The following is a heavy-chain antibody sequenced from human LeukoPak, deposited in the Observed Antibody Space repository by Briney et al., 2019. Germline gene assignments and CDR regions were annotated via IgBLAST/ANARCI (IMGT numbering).Heavy chain of an antibody. CDR1: GFTVSTNY. CDR3: ARGNHDFWSANVDF. CDR2: IYTSGST. D-gene: IGHD3-3*01. Sequence: GGSLRLSCAASGFTVSTNYMSWVRQAPGKGLERVSVIYTSGSTYYADSVKGRFTISRDNSKNTLWLQMNSLRAEDTAMYYCARGNHDFWSANVDFWGQGTLVTVSS. V-gene: IGHV3-53*01. J-gene: IGHJ4*02.